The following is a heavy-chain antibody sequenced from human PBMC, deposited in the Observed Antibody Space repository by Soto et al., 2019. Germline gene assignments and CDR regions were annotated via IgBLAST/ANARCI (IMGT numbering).Heavy chain of an antibody. V-gene: IGHV1-69*12. Sequence: QVQLVQSGAEVKKPGSSVKVSCKASGGTFSSYAISWVRQDPGQGLEWMGGIIPIFGTANYAQKFQGRVTITADEATSTAYMELSILRAEDTAVDYCASWFRGGMDVWGQGTTVTVSS. D-gene: IGHD3-10*01. CDR1: GGTFSSYA. CDR2: IIPIFGTA. CDR3: ASWFRGGMDV. J-gene: IGHJ6*02.